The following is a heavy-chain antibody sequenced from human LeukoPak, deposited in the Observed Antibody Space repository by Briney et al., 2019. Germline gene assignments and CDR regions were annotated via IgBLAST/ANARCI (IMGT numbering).Heavy chain of an antibody. CDR3: ARERWEGTTVTTYNWFDP. Sequence: PSETLSLTCTVSGYSISSGYYWCWIRQPPGKGLEWIGSIYPSGSTNYNPSLKSRVTISVDTSKNQFSLKLSSVTAADTAVYYCARERWEGTTVTTYNWFDPWGQGTLVTVSS. D-gene: IGHD4-11*01. CDR1: GYSISSGYY. CDR2: IYPSGST. V-gene: IGHV4-38-2*02. J-gene: IGHJ5*02.